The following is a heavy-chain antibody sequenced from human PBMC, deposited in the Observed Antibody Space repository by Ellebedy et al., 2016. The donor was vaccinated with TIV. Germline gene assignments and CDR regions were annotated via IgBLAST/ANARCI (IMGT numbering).Heavy chain of an antibody. CDR3: ASAIAGSGAGVYEH. J-gene: IGHJ1*01. D-gene: IGHD5/OR15-5a*01. CDR2: ISLYNGKT. CDR1: GYTFNTLG. V-gene: IGHV1-18*01. Sequence: AASVKVSCKASGYTFNTLGISWVRQAPGQGLEWLGWISLYNGKTKFPENLQGRVSMSRDTSTSTGYLELRSLTSDDTAVYYGASAIAGSGAGVYEHWGQGTLVTVSS.